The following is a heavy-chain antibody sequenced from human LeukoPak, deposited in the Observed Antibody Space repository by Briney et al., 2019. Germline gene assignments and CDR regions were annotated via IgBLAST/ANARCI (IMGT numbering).Heavy chain of an antibody. CDR2: IRSKAYGGTT. CDR3: TRDLRPMWVWSGYYFDY. Sequence: GGSLRLSCTASGFTFGDYAMSWFRQAPGKGLEWVGFIRSKAYGGTTEYAASVKGRFTISRDDSKSIAYLQMNSLKTEDTAVYYCTRDLRPMWVWSGYYFDYWGQGTLVTVSS. CDR1: GFTFGDYA. D-gene: IGHD3-3*01. J-gene: IGHJ4*02. V-gene: IGHV3-49*03.